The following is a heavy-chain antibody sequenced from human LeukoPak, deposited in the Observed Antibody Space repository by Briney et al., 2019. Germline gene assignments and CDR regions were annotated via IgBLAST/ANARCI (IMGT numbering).Heavy chain of an antibody. J-gene: IGHJ4*02. CDR2: ISYDGSNK. V-gene: IGHV3-30-3*01. CDR3: ASTYSYGCFDY. D-gene: IGHD5-18*01. Sequence: GGXXRLSCAASGFTFSSYATHWVRQAPGKGLEWVAVISYDGSNKYYADSVKGRFTISRDNSKNTLYLQMNSLRAEDTAVYYCASTYSYGCFDYWGQGTLVTVSS. CDR1: GFTFSSYA.